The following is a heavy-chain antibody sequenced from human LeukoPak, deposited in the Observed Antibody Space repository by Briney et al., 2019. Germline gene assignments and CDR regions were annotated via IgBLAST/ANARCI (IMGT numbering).Heavy chain of an antibody. D-gene: IGHD3-22*01. CDR1: GYTFTSYG. J-gene: IGHJ4*02. CDR3: ARGLPPYYYDSSGYNRGPFDY. Sequence: ASVKVSCKASGYTFTSYGISWVRQAPGQGLEWMGWISAYNGNTNYAQKLQGRVTMITDTSTSTAYMELRSLRSDDTAVYYCARGLPPYYYDSSGYNRGPFDYWGQGTLVTVSS. V-gene: IGHV1-18*01. CDR2: ISAYNGNT.